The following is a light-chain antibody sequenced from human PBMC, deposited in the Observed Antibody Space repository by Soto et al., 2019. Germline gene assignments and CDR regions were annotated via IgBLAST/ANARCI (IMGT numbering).Light chain of an antibody. V-gene: IGLV2-14*01. CDR1: SSDVGGYNS. Sequence: QSALTQPASVSGSPGQSITISCTGTSSDVGGYNSVSWYQQHPGKVPKLILYDVTDRPSGVSYRFSGSKSGNTASLTISGLQAADEADYFCSSFTSSMTNVFGSGTKVTVL. CDR2: DVT. J-gene: IGLJ1*01. CDR3: SSFTSSMTNV.